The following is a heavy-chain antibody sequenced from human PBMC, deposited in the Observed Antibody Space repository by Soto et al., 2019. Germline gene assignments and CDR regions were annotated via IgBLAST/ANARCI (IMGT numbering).Heavy chain of an antibody. D-gene: IGHD6-13*01. CDR1: GFTFSSYA. J-gene: IGHJ4*02. CDR3: AKSRAANYFDS. CDR2: ISGSGADT. Sequence: PGGSMRLSSVASGFTFSSYARTWVRQAPGKGLEWVSAISGSGADTYYTDSVNGRFTMSRDISKDTLYMQMNSMRAEDSAVYYCAKSRAANYFDSWGQGTLVTVSS. V-gene: IGHV3-23*01.